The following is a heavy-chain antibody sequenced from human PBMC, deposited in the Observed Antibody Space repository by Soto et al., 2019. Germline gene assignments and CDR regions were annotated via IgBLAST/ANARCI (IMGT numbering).Heavy chain of an antibody. V-gene: IGHV3-74*01. CDR2: VGDDGSTK. J-gene: IGHJ6*04. Sequence: PGGSLTVSCAVAGFTFSPYGMQWVRQVPGKDLVWVARVGDDGSTKDYADSVKGRFTISRDNAKDTLYLQMNSLRVEDTAVYYCAMGTMDVWGKGTTVTVSS. CDR1: GFTFSPYG. D-gene: IGHD7-27*01. CDR3: AMGTMDV.